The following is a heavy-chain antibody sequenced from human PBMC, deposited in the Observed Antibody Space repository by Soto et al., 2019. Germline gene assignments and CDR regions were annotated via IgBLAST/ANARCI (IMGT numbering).Heavy chain of an antibody. CDR3: AADLPGHGGVYEFDY. Sequence: EVQLVESGGDLVKPGGPLRLSCAASGFTFITAWMNWVRQAPGKGLEWVGRIKSKNDGGTTDYAAPVKGRFTISRDDSKNTVYLQMNSLRTEDTALYYCAADLPGHGGVYEFDYWGQGTPVTVSS. D-gene: IGHD2-8*02. CDR1: GFTFITAW. V-gene: IGHV3-15*07. J-gene: IGHJ4*01. CDR2: IKSKNDGGTT.